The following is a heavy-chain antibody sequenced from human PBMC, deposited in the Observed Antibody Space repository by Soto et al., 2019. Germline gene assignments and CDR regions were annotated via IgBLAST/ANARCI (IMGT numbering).Heavy chain of an antibody. V-gene: IGHV3-23*01. CDR1: ALTPSTQA. CDR3: VKDPVSGGSGGAWLDY. Sequence: GGPWTQSRELSALTPSTQAKTYVRQATGQGLEWVSLMSGNGARIVYAYSVKGRFTISRDNSKNTLYLQMNSLRLEDTAVYYCVKDPVSGGSGGAWLDYWGRGTLVTVSS. CDR2: MSGNGARI. J-gene: IGHJ4*02. D-gene: IGHD2-21*02.